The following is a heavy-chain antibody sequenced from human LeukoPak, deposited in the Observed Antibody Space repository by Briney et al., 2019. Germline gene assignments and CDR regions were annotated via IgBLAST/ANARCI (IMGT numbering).Heavy chain of an antibody. V-gene: IGHV4-59*01. CDR3: ARAQDWFDP. CDR2: IYYSGST. Sequence: SETLSLTCTVSGGSISSYYWSWIRQPPGKGLEWIGYIYYSGSTNYNPSLKSRVTIPVDTSKNQFSLKLSSVTAADTAVYYCARAQDWFDPWGQGTLVTVSS. J-gene: IGHJ5*02. CDR1: GGSISSYY.